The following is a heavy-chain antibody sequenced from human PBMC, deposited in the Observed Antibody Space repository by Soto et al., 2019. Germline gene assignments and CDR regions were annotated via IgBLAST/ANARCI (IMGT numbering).Heavy chain of an antibody. D-gene: IGHD3-9*01. Sequence: EVYLLGSGGDLVKPGGSLRLSCEVSGFTFNNFAMSWVRQSPGKGLEWVSTISSDGDLRHYAESVKGRFTISRDNSKSSLFLQMNSLGAEDTALYFCAKVRQRFLDILTGATNFDSWGQGTLVTVSS. CDR1: GFTFNNFA. V-gene: IGHV3-23*01. CDR3: AKVRQRFLDILTGATNFDS. J-gene: IGHJ4*02. CDR2: ISSDGDLR.